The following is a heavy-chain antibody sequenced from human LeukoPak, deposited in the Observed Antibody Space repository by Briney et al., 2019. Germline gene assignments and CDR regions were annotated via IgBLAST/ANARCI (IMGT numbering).Heavy chain of an antibody. CDR1: GFTVSSYA. V-gene: IGHV3-23*01. CDR2: FDGGGGSAFYAGGTT. J-gene: IGHJ5*02. D-gene: IGHD1-26*01. Sequence: GGSLRLSCAASGFTVSSYAMSWVRQAPGKGLEWVSTFDGGGGSAFYAGGTTHNADSVKGRFTISRDNSKNTLYLQMNSLRAEDTAVYYCVKCLGMPYNWLERSGQGTLVTVSS. CDR3: VKCLGMPYNWLER.